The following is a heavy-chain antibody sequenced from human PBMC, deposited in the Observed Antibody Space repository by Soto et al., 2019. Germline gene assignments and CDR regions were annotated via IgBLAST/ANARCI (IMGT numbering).Heavy chain of an antibody. J-gene: IGHJ5*02. Sequence: GGSLRLSCAASGFTFSSYDMHWVRQATGKGLEWVSAIGTAGDTYYPGSVKGRFTISRENAKNSLYLQMNSLRAEDTAVYYCARGSSGYQFFSGWCDPWGQGTLVTAPQ. V-gene: IGHV3-13*01. CDR2: IGTAGDT. CDR3: ARGSSGYQFFSGWCDP. CDR1: GFTFSSYD. D-gene: IGHD3-22*01.